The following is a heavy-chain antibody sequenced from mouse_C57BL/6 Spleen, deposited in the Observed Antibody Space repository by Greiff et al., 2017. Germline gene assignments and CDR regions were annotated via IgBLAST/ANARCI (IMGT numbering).Heavy chain of an antibody. CDR1: GYTFTSYW. CDR2: IYPGSGST. Sequence: QVQLQQPGAELVKPGASVKMSCKASGYTFTSYWITWVKQRPGQGLEWIGDIYPGSGSTNYNEKFKSQATLTVDTSSSTAYLQLSSLTSEDSAVYYCARYYYCSSSFAYWGQGTLVTVSA. V-gene: IGHV1-55*01. J-gene: IGHJ3*01. D-gene: IGHD1-1*01. CDR3: ARYYYCSSSFAY.